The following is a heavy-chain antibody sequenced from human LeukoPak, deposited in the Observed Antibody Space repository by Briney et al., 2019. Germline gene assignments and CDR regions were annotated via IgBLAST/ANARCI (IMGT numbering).Heavy chain of an antibody. CDR2: IYYSGST. D-gene: IGHD3-22*01. Sequence: SETLSLTCTVSGGSISSSSYYWGWIRQPPGKGLEWIGSIYYSGSTYYNPSLKSRVTISVDTSKNQFSLKLSSVTAADTAVYYCARHTSPYDSNAYFDYWGQGTLVTVSS. CDR3: ARHTSPYDSNAYFDY. J-gene: IGHJ4*02. CDR1: GGSISSSSYY. V-gene: IGHV4-39*01.